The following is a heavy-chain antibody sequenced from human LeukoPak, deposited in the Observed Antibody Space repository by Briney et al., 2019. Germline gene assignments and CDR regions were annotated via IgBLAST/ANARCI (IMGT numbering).Heavy chain of an antibody. CDR2: ISSSSSYI. J-gene: IGHJ4*02. V-gene: IGHV3-21*01. D-gene: IGHD2-2*01. Sequence: PGGSLRLSCAASGFTFSSHGMHWVRQAPGGGLEWVSSISSSSSYIYYADSVKGRFTISRDNAKNSLYLQMNSLRAEDTAVYYCARDDCSSTSCYVDYWGQGTLVTVSS. CDR3: ARDDCSSTSCYVDY. CDR1: GFTFSSHG.